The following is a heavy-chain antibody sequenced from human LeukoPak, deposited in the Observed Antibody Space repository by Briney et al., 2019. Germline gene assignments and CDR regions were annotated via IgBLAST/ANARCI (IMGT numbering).Heavy chain of an antibody. D-gene: IGHD6-6*01. Sequence: SGGSLRLSCADSGFTFRRHWMDWVRQAPGKGLEWVANIKEDGSVKNYVDSVKGRFTISRDNAKNSLYLQMNSLRAEDTAVYYCMAESSSPWEGYWGQGTLVTVSS. CDR3: MAESSSPWEGY. V-gene: IGHV3-7*01. CDR2: IKEDGSVK. J-gene: IGHJ4*02. CDR1: GFTFRRHW.